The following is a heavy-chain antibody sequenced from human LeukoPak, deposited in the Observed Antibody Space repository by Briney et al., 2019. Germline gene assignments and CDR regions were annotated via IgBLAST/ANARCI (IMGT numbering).Heavy chain of an antibody. CDR1: GDAISSYY. D-gene: IGHD3-10*01. CDR2: IYYSGST. CDR3: ARVGAYNRFDP. J-gene: IGHJ5*02. V-gene: IGHV4-59*01. Sequence: SETLSLTCTVSGDAISSYYWSWIRQPPGKGLEWIGYIYYSGSTNYNPSLKSRATISVDTSKNQFSLKLSSVTAADTAVYYCARVGAYNRFDPWGQGTLVTVSS.